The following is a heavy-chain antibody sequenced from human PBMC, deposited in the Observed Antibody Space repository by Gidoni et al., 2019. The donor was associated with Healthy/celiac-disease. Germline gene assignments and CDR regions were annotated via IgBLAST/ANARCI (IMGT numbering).Heavy chain of an antibody. V-gene: IGHV3-7*01. CDR1: GFPFRSYW. Sequence: EVQLVESGGGLVQPGGSLRLSCAASGFPFRSYWMSWVRQAPGKGLEWVANIKQDGSEKYYVDSVKGRFTISRDNAKNSLYLQMNSLRAEDTAVYYCARDDGYSYGSDFDYWGQGTLVTVSS. J-gene: IGHJ4*02. D-gene: IGHD5-18*01. CDR3: ARDDGYSYGSDFDY. CDR2: IKQDGSEK.